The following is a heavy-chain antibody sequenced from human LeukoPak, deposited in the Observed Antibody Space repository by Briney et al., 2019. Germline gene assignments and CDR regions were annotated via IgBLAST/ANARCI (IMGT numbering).Heavy chain of an antibody. CDR1: GFTFSSYA. D-gene: IGHD3-10*01. J-gene: IGHJ6*02. CDR3: ARHRGLGPMDV. Sequence: GSLRLSCAASGFTFSSYAMSWVRQAPGKGLEWIGYIYYSGSTNYNPSLKSRVTISVDTSKNQFSLKLSSVTAADTAVYYCARHRGLGPMDVWGQGTTVTVSS. CDR2: IYYSGST. V-gene: IGHV4-59*08.